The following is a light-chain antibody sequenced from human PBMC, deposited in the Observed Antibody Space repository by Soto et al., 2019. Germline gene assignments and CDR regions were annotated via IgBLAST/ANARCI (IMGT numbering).Light chain of an antibody. Sequence: EIVLTQSPATLSLSPGERAILSCRASESVGSYLAWYRQRPGQAPRLLIYDSSERPTGIAPMFSGSGSGTDFTLTNRSLEPEDFAVYYCQHRTNRLWTFGQGTKVEIK. J-gene: IGKJ1*01. CDR3: QHRTNRLWT. CDR2: DSS. V-gene: IGKV3-11*01. CDR1: ESVGSY.